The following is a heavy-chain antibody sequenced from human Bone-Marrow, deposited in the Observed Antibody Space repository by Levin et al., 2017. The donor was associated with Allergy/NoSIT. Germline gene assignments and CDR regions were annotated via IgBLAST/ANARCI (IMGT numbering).Heavy chain of an antibody. D-gene: IGHD5-18*01. Sequence: ESGPTLVKPTQTLTLTCAFSGFSLNTHGMAVGWIRQPPGKALEWLALIYWDDERHYTPSLKNRLTVTKDTSTNQVVLTLTNMDLLDTGTYYCVQTPRGHSYGGFDSWGQGTLVTVSS. CDR3: VQTPRGHSYGGFDS. CDR1: GFSLNTHGMA. V-gene: IGHV2-5*02. CDR2: IYWDDER. J-gene: IGHJ4*02.